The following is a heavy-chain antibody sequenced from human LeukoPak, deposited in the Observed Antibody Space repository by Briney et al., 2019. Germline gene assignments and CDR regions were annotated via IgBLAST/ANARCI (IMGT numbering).Heavy chain of an antibody. Sequence: GGSLRLSCAASGFTFSSYAMHWVRQAPGKGLEYVSAISSKGGSTYYANSVKGRFTLSRDNSQNTLYLQMGSLRAEDMAVYYCARDSHPYYDILPGYLIGMDVWGQGTTVTVSS. V-gene: IGHV3-64*01. J-gene: IGHJ6*02. CDR2: ISSKGGST. D-gene: IGHD3-9*01. CDR1: GFTFSSYA. CDR3: ARDSHPYYDILPGYLIGMDV.